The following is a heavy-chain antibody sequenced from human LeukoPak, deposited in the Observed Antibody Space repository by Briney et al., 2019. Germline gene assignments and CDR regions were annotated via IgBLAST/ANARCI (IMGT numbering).Heavy chain of an antibody. CDR3: ARVFAAGRTYYYYYYMDV. CDR2: MYTSGST. J-gene: IGHJ6*03. D-gene: IGHD6-13*01. CDR1: GGSIRSYN. V-gene: IGHV4-4*07. Sequence: PSETLSLTCTVSGGSIRSYNWSWIRQPAGKGLEWIGRMYTSGSTNYNPSLKSRVTMSVDTSKNQFSLKLSSVTAADTAVYYCARVFAAGRTYYYYYYMDVWGKGTTVTVSS.